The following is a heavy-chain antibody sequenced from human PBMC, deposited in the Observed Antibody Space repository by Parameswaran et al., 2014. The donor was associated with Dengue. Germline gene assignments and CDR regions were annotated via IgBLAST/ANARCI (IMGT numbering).Heavy chain of an antibody. CDR3: VAGPPLQYIDLPFDP. V-gene: IGHV1-46*01. J-gene: IGHJ5*02. CDR2: INLSGGNA. D-gene: IGHD3-9*01. Sequence: WVRQAPGQGFEWLAVINLSGGNADVAQNFRDRVTVTRDTSTNVVYLDLRSLTFEDTATYFCVAGPPLQYIDLPFDPWGQGTMVTVSS.